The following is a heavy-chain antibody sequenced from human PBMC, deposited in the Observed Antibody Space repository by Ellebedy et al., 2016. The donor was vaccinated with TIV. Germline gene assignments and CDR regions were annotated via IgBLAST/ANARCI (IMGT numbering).Heavy chain of an antibody. J-gene: IGHJ4*02. D-gene: IGHD6-19*01. V-gene: IGHV3-23*01. Sequence: GESLKISCAASGFIFSNYAMSWVRQAPGKGLEWVSTISPNGGSTNYADSVKGRFTISRDNSKNTLYLQMNSLRAEDTAVYYCARASTSGWYILDYWGQGTLVSVSS. CDR3: ARASTSGWYILDY. CDR1: GFIFSNYA. CDR2: ISPNGGST.